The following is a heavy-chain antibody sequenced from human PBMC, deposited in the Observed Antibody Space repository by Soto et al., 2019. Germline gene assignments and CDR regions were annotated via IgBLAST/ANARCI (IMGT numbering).Heavy chain of an antibody. CDR2: INHSGST. V-gene: IGHV4-34*01. D-gene: IGHD3-10*01. CDR1: GGSFSGYY. Sequence: QVQLQPWCAGLLKPSDTLSLTCAVYGGSFSGYYWSWIRQPPGKGLEWSGEINHSGSTNYNPSLKSRVTISVDTSKNQFSLKLSSVTAADTAVYYCASDGSGNNYWGQGTLVTVSS. J-gene: IGHJ4*02. CDR3: ASDGSGNNY.